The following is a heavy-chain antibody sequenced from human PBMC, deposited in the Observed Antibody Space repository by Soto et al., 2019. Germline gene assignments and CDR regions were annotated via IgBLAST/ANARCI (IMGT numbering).Heavy chain of an antibody. CDR3: ARVPGYSSGWYGFEY. CDR1: GYTFTGYY. D-gene: IGHD6-19*01. CDR2: INPNSGGT. V-gene: IGHV1-2*04. Sequence: QVQLVQSGAEVKKPGASVKVSCKASGYTFTGYYMHWVRQAPGQGLEWMGWINPNSGGTNYAQKFQGWVTMTRDTSISTAYMELSRLRSDDTAVYYCARVPGYSSGWYGFEYWGQGTLVTVSS. J-gene: IGHJ4*02.